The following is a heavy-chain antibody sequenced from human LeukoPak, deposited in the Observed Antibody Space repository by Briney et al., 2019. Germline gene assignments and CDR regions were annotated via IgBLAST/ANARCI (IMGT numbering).Heavy chain of an antibody. J-gene: IGHJ4*02. CDR1: GGSISSFY. V-gene: IGHV4-59*01. CDR2: IYYSGTN. CDR3: GRGRSHYPDRFGF. D-gene: IGHD3-10*01. Sequence: SETLSLTCTVSGGSISSFYWRWLPQPPGKGLEWCGYIYYSGTNNYNPSHKSRVTITVDTSKTDFSLKRSSVPAAHTAVYYCGRGRSHYPDRFGFWGRGTLVTVSS.